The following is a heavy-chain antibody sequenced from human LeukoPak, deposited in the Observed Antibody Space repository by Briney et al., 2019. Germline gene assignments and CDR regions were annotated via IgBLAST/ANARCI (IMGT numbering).Heavy chain of an antibody. J-gene: IGHJ2*01. CDR1: GYTFTSYY. Sequence: ASVKVSCKASGYTFTSYYMHWVRQAPGQGLEWMGIINPSGGSTSYAQKFQGRVTMTRDTSTSTVYMELSSLRSEDTAVYYCARGEEVATIPTLNWYFDLWGRGTLVTVSP. CDR2: INPSGGST. D-gene: IGHD5-24*01. V-gene: IGHV1-46*01. CDR3: ARGEEVATIPTLNWYFDL.